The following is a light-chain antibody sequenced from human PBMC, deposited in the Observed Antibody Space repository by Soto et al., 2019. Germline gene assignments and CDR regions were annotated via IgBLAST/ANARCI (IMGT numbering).Light chain of an antibody. J-gene: IGKJ1*01. CDR2: GGS. CDR3: HQYGISPQT. CDR1: QSVSGSD. Sequence: EVVLTQSPGTLSLSPGERATLSCRASQSVSGSDLAWYQQKPGQAPRLLISGGSNRATGNPDRFSGSGYGTVFTLPISSLEPEVFAVFYCHQYGISPQTFGPGTKVEI. V-gene: IGKV3-20*01.